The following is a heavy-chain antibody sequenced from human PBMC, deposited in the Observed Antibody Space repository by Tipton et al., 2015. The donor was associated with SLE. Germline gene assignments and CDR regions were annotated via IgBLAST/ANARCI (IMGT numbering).Heavy chain of an antibody. CDR3: ARGMVTWRGAIVGVDV. CDR2: IYTSGRT. J-gene: IGHJ6*02. D-gene: IGHD2-21*02. CDR1: GGSISSGSYY. Sequence: TLSLTCTVSGGSISSGSYYWSWIRQPAGKGLEWIGRIYTSGRTNYSPSLKSRVTMSVDTAKNQFSLKLTSVTAADTAMYYCARGMVTWRGAIVGVDVWGQGTTVNVSS. V-gene: IGHV4-61*02.